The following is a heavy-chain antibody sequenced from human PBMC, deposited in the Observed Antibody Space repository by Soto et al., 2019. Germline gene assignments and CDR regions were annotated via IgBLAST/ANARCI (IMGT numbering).Heavy chain of an antibody. CDR2: ISYDGSNK. V-gene: IGHV3-30-3*01. Sequence: QVQLVESGGGVVQPGRSLRLSCAASGFTFSSYAMHWVRQAPGEGLEWVAVISYDGSNKYYADSVKGRFTISRDNSKNTLYLQMNSLRAEDTAVYYCARGENWYFDLWGRGTLVTVSS. CDR1: GFTFSSYA. J-gene: IGHJ2*01. CDR3: ARGENWYFDL.